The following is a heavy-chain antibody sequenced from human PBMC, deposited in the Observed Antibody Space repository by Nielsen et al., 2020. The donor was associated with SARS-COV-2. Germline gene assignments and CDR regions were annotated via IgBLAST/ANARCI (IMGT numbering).Heavy chain of an antibody. Sequence: GGPLRLSCAASGFTFSNDAMSWVRQAPGKGLEWVSFISGSGSDTYYADSVKGRFTISRDNSKITSYLQMRSLGAEDTAVYYCAKEKRGLFLGLYDLWGQGTLVTVSS. CDR2: ISGSGSDT. V-gene: IGHV3-23*01. J-gene: IGHJ5*02. CDR3: AKEKRGLFLGLYDL. CDR1: GFTFSNDA. D-gene: IGHD3/OR15-3a*01.